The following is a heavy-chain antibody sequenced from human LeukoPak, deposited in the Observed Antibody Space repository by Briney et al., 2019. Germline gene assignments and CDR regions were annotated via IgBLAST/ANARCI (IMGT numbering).Heavy chain of an antibody. V-gene: IGHV3-11*01. D-gene: IGHD5-18*01. Sequence: TGGSLRLSCAASGFTFSDYYMSWIRQAPGKGLEWVSYISSSGSTIYYADSVKGRFTISRDNAKNSLYLQMNSLGAEDTAVYYCARAWPNYRDTAIRCWGQGTLVTVSS. CDR1: GFTFSDYY. CDR2: ISSSGSTI. CDR3: ARAWPNYRDTAIRC. J-gene: IGHJ4*02.